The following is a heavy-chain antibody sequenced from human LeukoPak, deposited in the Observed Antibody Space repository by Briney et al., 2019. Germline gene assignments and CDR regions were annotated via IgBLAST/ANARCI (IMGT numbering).Heavy chain of an antibody. J-gene: IGHJ4*02. CDR3: ARAYTPLVPAASDY. Sequence: ASVKVSCKASGYTFTSYGISWVRQAPGQGLEWMGWINPNSGGTNYAQKFQGRVTMTRDTSISTAYMELSRLRSDDTAVYYCARAYTPLVPAASDYWGQGTLVTVSS. D-gene: IGHD2-2*01. V-gene: IGHV1-2*02. CDR1: GYTFTSYG. CDR2: INPNSGGT.